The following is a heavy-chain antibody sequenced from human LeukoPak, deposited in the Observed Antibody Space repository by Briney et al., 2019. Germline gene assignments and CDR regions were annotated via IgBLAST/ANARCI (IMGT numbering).Heavy chain of an antibody. CDR1: GGSISSYY. J-gene: IGHJ4*02. D-gene: IGHD6-19*01. CDR3: ASAVAGTFFDY. Sequence: SETLSLTCTVSGGSISSYYWSWIRQPPGKGLEWIGYIYCSGSTNYNPSLKSRVTISVDTSKNQFSLKLSSVAAADTAVYYCASAVAGTFFDYWGQGTLVTVFS. CDR2: IYCSGST. V-gene: IGHV4-59*01.